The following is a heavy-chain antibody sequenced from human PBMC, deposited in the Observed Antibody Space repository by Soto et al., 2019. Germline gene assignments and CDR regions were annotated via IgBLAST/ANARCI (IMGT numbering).Heavy chain of an antibody. Sequence: LSLTCAVYGGSFSGYYWTWVRQPPGKGLEWIGDINHSGSANYNSSLKSRVTISVDTSKNQLSLNLRSVTAADTAVYYCAREEVPQWFTRGYYGMDVWGQGTTVTVSS. CDR1: GGSFSGYY. CDR3: AREEVPQWFTRGYYGMDV. J-gene: IGHJ6*02. CDR2: INHSGSA. D-gene: IGHD2-2*01. V-gene: IGHV4-34*01.